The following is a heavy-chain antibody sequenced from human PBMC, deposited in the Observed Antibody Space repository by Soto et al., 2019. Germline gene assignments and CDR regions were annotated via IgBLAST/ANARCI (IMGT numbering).Heavy chain of an antibody. CDR1: GGSISSSGHY. D-gene: IGHD3-10*01. CDR2: IFYSGGT. CDR3: ARRSYGSGVDL. J-gene: IGHJ5*02. Sequence: QLQLQESGPGLVKPSEALSLTCTVSGGSISSSGHYWGWIRQTPGKGLEWIGNIFYSGGTHYNASCRIRVSISVDSSKNQLSLKVTSVTAADTAVYYCARRSYGSGVDLWGRGTLVTVSS. V-gene: IGHV4-39*01.